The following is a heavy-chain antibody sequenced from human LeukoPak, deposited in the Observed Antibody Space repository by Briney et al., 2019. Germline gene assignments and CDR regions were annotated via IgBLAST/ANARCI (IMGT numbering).Heavy chain of an antibody. J-gene: IGHJ3*02. Sequence: SETLSHTCTVSGGSISSYYWSWIRQPPGKGLEWIGYIYYSGSTNYNPSLKSRVTISVDTSKNQFSLKLSSVTAADTAVYYCARANLGGYDFWSGYQAFDIWGQGTMVTVSS. D-gene: IGHD3-3*01. CDR3: ARANLGGYDFWSGYQAFDI. CDR2: IYYSGST. CDR1: GGSISSYY. V-gene: IGHV4-59*01.